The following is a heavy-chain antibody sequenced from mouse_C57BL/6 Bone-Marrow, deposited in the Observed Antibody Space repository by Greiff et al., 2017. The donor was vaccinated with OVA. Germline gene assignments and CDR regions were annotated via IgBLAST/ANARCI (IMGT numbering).Heavy chain of an antibody. CDR3: ARRGLGRRFDY. CDR1: GYTFTSYW. D-gene: IGHD4-1*01. CDR2: IDPSDSYT. V-gene: IGHV1-69*01. J-gene: IGHJ2*01. Sequence: VQLQQSGAELVMPGASVKLSCKASGYTFTSYWMHWVKQRPGQGLEWIGEIDPSDSYTNYNQKFKGKSTLTVDKSSSTAYMQLSSLTSEDSAVYYCARRGLGRRFDYWGQGTTLTVSS.